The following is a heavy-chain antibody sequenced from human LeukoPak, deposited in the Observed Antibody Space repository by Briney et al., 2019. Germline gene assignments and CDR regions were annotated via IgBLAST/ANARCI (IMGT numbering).Heavy chain of an antibody. J-gene: IGHJ5*02. V-gene: IGHV4-39*01. CDR2: IYYSGSI. Sequence: PSETLSLTCSVSGGSIRSSSYYWGWIRQPPGKGLEWIGSIYYSGSIYYNPSLKSRLTISVDTPKKQFSLKLSSVTAADTAVYYCARHPADILTVSPFWFDPWGQGTLVTVSS. CDR3: ARHPADILTVSPFWFDP. CDR1: GGSIRSSSYY. D-gene: IGHD3-9*01.